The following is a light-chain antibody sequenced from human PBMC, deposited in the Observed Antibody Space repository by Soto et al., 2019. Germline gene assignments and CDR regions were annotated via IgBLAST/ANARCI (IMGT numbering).Light chain of an antibody. J-gene: IGLJ1*01. V-gene: IGLV2-14*01. CDR3: SSYTSSSTLYV. Sequence: QSALTQPASVSGSPGQSITISCTGTSSDVGGYNYVSWYQQHPGKAPKLMIYDVSNRPSGFSNRFSGSKPGNTASLTISGLQAEDEADYYCSSYTSSSTLYVFGTGTKLTVL. CDR2: DVS. CDR1: SSDVGGYNY.